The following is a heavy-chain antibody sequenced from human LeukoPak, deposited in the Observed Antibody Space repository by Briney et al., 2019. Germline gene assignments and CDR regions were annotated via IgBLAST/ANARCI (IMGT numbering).Heavy chain of an antibody. J-gene: IGHJ3*02. CDR3: ARDFSRFIAVAAFDI. Sequence: SETLSLTCTVSGYSISSGYYWGWIRQPPGKGLEWIGSIYHSGSTYYNPSLKSRVTISVDTSKNQFPLKLSSVTAADTAVYYCARDFSRFIAVAAFDIWGQGTMVTVSS. CDR1: GYSISSGYY. D-gene: IGHD6-19*01. CDR2: IYHSGST. V-gene: IGHV4-38-2*02.